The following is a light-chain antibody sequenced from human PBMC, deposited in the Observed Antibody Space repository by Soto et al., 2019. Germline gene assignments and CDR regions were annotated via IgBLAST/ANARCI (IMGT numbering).Light chain of an antibody. J-gene: IGKJ3*01. CDR2: DAS. CDR1: QSVSSY. Sequence: EIVLTQSPATLSLSPGERATLSCRASQSVSSYLAWYQQKPGQAPRLLIYDASNRATGIPARFSGSGSGTEFSLTINSLVPEDFAVYYCQQRSNWPPFTFGPGTKVDIK. CDR3: QQRSNWPPFT. V-gene: IGKV3-11*01.